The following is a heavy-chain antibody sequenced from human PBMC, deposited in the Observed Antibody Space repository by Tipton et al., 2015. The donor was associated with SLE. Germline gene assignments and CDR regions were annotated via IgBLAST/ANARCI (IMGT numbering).Heavy chain of an antibody. CDR2: INHSGST. Sequence: TLSLTCAVYGGSFSGYYWSWIRQPPGKGLEWIGEINHSGSTNYNPSLKRRVTISVDTSKNQFSLKLSSVTAADTAVYYCARVSVVDTAMGWGQGTLVTVTS. CDR1: GGSFSGYY. D-gene: IGHD5-18*01. CDR3: ARVSVVDTAMG. J-gene: IGHJ4*02. V-gene: IGHV4-34*01.